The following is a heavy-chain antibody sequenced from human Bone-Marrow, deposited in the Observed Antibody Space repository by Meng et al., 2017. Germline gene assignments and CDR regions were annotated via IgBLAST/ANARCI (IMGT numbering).Heavy chain of an antibody. V-gene: IGHV3-15*01. D-gene: IGHD6-13*01. CDR2: IKRNSDGGTI. Sequence: VQLVESGGGVVKPGGSLRLSCVASGLSFTDAWMSWVRQAPGKGLEWVGRIKRNSDGGTIDYAAPVKGRFTISRDDSKNTLYLQMDSLITEDTAVYFCATGAAAADHWGQGTLVTVAS. CDR1: GLSFTDAW. CDR3: ATGAAAADH. J-gene: IGHJ4*02.